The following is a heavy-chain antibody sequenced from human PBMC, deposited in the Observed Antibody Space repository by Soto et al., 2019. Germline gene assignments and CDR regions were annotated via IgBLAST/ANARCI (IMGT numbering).Heavy chain of an antibody. J-gene: IGHJ4*02. V-gene: IGHV4-39*01. CDR1: GGSINSNYF. D-gene: IGHD6-19*01. Sequence: QLQLQESGPGLVKPSETLSLTCSVSGGSINSNYFWGWIRQPPGRGLEWIGSIYYGGNTYYHPSLESRVTISGDTSKNQFSIKLSAVTAADTAVYYCATTIYSSCWSRDYWGQGTLVTVSS. CDR2: IYYGGNT. CDR3: ATTIYSSCWSRDY.